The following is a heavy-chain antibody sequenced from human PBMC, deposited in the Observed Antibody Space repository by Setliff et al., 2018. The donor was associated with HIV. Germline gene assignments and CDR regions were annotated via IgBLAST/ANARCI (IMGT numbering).Heavy chain of an antibody. J-gene: IGHJ4*02. V-gene: IGHV4-4*02. CDR3: AKTNIPMPRSGTRLES. CDR2: IFHDGTV. CDR1: GFSIKNDNW. D-gene: IGHD2-2*02. Sequence: PSETLSLTCVVSGFSIKNDNWWNWVRQTPGKGLGWIGQIFHDGTVTYKPSLESRVTILMDILKNQISLNVTSVTAADTATYYCAKTNIPMPRSGTRLESWGPGRLVTVSS.